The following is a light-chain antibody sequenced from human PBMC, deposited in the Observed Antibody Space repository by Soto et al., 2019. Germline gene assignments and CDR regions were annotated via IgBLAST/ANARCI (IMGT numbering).Light chain of an antibody. CDR3: SSYTSSTTNV. Sequence: QSALTQPASVSGSPGQSITISCTGTSSDVGGYNYVSWYQQHPGKAPKLLINDVSNRPSGISDRFSGCKSGNTASLTISGLQAEYDADYYCSSYTSSTTNVFGTGTNLTVL. CDR2: DVS. CDR1: SSDVGGYNY. V-gene: IGLV2-14*03. J-gene: IGLJ1*01.